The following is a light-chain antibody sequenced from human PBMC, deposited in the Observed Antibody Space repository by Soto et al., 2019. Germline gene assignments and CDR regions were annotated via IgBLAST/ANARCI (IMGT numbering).Light chain of an antibody. J-gene: IGKJ2*01. CDR3: QQYYNWPLEYT. CDR1: QSVSSK. Sequence: EIVMTQSPGTLSVSPGERVTLSCRASQSVSSKVAWYQQKPGQAPRLLIFTASLRATGVPARFSGSGSGTEFTLTISSLQSEDFAVYWCQQYYNWPLEYTFGQGTKLEI. CDR2: TAS. V-gene: IGKV3-15*01.